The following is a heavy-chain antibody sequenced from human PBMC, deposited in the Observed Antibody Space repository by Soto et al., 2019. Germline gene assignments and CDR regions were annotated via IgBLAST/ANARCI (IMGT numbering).Heavy chain of an antibody. CDR3: TREPTLYGDHRYFDL. Sequence: QVQLQESGPGLVKPSQTLSLTCTVSGGSISSGDYYWSWIRQPPGKGLEWIGYIYYSGSTYYNPSLKSRVTISVDTSKNQFSLKLSSVTAADTAVYYCTREPTLYGDHRYFDLWGRGTLVTVSS. V-gene: IGHV4-30-4*01. CDR1: GGSISSGDYY. CDR2: IYYSGST. J-gene: IGHJ2*01. D-gene: IGHD4-17*01.